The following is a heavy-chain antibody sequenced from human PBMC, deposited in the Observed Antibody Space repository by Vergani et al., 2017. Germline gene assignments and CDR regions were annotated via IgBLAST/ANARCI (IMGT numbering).Heavy chain of an antibody. V-gene: IGHV3-21*02. Sequence: EVQLVESGGGLVKPGGSLRLSCAASGFSFSSYSMNWVRQAPGKGLEWVASISGSSSYVFYRDSVEGRFTITRDNAKKSVYLQMNSLRAEDTAMYFCARGLWDCTHIMCSPPSYWGQGTQVTVSS. D-gene: IGHD2-8*01. CDR2: ISGSSSYV. CDR1: GFSFSSYS. CDR3: ARGLWDCTHIMCSPPSY. J-gene: IGHJ4*02.